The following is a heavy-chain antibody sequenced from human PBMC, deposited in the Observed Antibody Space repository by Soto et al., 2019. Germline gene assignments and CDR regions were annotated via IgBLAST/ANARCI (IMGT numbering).Heavy chain of an antibody. CDR2: ISWNSGSI. V-gene: IGHV3-9*01. J-gene: IGHJ6*02. CDR1: GFTFDDYA. D-gene: IGHD1-26*01. Sequence: GGSLRLSCAASGFTFDDYALHWVRQAPGKGLEWVPGISWNSGSIGYADSVKGRFTISRDNAKNSLYLQVNSLRAEDTAFYYCERDMGGTYYDYYGMDVWGQGNAVTV. CDR3: ERDMGGTYYDYYGMDV.